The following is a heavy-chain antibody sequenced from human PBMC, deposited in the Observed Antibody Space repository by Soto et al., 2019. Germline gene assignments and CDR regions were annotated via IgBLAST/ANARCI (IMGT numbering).Heavy chain of an antibody. D-gene: IGHD3-10*01. J-gene: IGHJ3*02. CDR2: IYYSGST. CDR1: GGSISSGGYY. Sequence: QVQLQESGPGLVKPSQTLSLTCTVSGGSISSGGYYWSWIRQHPGKGLEWIGYIYYSGSTYYNPSLKSRVTISVDTSKTQFSLKLSSVTAADTAVYYCARSMVRGSGDAFDIWGQGTMVTVSS. V-gene: IGHV4-31*03. CDR3: ARSMVRGSGDAFDI.